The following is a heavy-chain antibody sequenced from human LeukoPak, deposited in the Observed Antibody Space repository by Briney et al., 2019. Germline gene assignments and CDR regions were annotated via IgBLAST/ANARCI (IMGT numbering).Heavy chain of an antibody. CDR1: GGSISSGGYY. Sequence: SQTLSLTCTVSGGSISSGGYYWSWIRQPPGKGLEWIGEINHSGSTNYNPSLKSRVTISVDTSKNQFSLKLSSVTAADTAVYYCARVAVGAPYFDYWGQGTLVTVSS. CDR2: INHSGST. J-gene: IGHJ4*02. D-gene: IGHD1-26*01. V-gene: IGHV4-30-2*01. CDR3: ARVAVGAPYFDY.